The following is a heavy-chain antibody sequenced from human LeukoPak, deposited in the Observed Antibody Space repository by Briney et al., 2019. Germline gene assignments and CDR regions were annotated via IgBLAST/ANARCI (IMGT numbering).Heavy chain of an antibody. V-gene: IGHV3-49*03. CDR3: TRVGSRDYYDSSGPDDRFDY. CDR1: GFTFGDYA. D-gene: IGHD3-22*01. CDR2: IRSKAYGGTT. J-gene: IGHJ4*02. Sequence: GGSLRLSCTASGFTFGDYAMGWFRQAPGKGLEWVGFIRSKAYGGTTEYAASVKGRFTISRDDSKSIAYLQMNSLKTEDTAVYYCTRVGSRDYYDSSGPDDRFDYWGQGTLVTVSS.